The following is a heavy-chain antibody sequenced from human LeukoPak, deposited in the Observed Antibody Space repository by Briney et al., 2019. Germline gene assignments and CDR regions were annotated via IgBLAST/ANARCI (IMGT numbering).Heavy chain of an antibody. Sequence: GGSLRLSCSASGFTFSSYAMSWVRQAPGKGLEWVSVIYRDGSSYYAESVKGRFTISRDNSKNTLYIQMNSLRAEDTAVYYCARSFYDILIGYYQYFDYWGQGTLVTVSS. J-gene: IGHJ4*02. CDR3: ARSFYDILIGYYQYFDY. V-gene: IGHV3-66*01. CDR1: GFTFSSYA. D-gene: IGHD3-9*01. CDR2: IYRDGSS.